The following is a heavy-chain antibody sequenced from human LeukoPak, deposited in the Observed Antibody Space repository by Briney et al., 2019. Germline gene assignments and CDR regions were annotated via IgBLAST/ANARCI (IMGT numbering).Heavy chain of an antibody. D-gene: IGHD5-18*01. CDR1: GGSISSSSYY. CDR3: ARTQHRGYTYGVFDY. J-gene: IGHJ4*02. V-gene: IGHV4-39*07. Sequence: SETLSLTCTVSGGSISSSSYYWGWIRQPPGKGLEWIGSIYYSGSTYYNPSLKSRVTISVDTSKNQFSLKLSSVTAADTALYYCARTQHRGYTYGVFDYWGQGILVTVSS. CDR2: IYYSGST.